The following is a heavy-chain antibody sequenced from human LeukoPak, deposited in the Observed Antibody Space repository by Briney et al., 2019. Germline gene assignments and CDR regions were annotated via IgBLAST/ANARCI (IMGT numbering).Heavy chain of an antibody. Sequence: GRSLRLSCAASGFTFSSYGMHWVRQAPGKGLEWVAVISYDGSNKYYADSVKGRFTTSRDNSKNTLYLQMNSLRAEDTAVYYCAKAPRDGYDWRFDYWGQGTLVTVSS. V-gene: IGHV3-30*18. CDR3: AKAPRDGYDWRFDY. CDR1: GFTFSSYG. CDR2: ISYDGSNK. J-gene: IGHJ4*02. D-gene: IGHD5-24*01.